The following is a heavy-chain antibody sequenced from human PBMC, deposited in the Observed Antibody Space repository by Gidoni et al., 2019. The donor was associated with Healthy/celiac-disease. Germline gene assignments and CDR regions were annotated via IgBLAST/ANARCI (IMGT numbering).Heavy chain of an antibody. Sequence: HVQLVESGGGVVQPGRSLRLSCAASGFAFSRYVMPWVRQAPGKGLEWVAVIPYDGSNKYYADAVKGRFTISRDNSKNTLYLQMNSRRAEDKAVYYCAKGETVLAYCGGDCLSSDYWGQGTLVTVSS. J-gene: IGHJ4*02. CDR2: IPYDGSNK. CDR1: GFAFSRYV. V-gene: IGHV3-30*18. D-gene: IGHD2-21*02. CDR3: AKGETVLAYCGGDCLSSDY.